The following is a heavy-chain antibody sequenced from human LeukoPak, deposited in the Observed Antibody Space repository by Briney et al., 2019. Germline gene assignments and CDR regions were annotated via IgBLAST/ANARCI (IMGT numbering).Heavy chain of an antibody. Sequence: GGSLRLSCAASGFTFSSYGMHWVRQAPGKGLEWVAFIRYDGSNKYYADSVKGRFTISRDNSKNTLYLQMNSLRAEDTAVYYCAKDRSGNFWSGYSPFDYWGQGTLVTVSS. V-gene: IGHV3-30*02. CDR2: IRYDGSNK. D-gene: IGHD3-3*01. CDR1: GFTFSSYG. CDR3: AKDRSGNFWSGYSPFDY. J-gene: IGHJ4*02.